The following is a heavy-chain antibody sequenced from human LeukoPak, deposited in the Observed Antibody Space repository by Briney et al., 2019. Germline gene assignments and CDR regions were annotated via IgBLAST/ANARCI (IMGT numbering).Heavy chain of an antibody. CDR3: ARRPYYDSSGYYFGYYYYGMDV. CDR2: ISAYNGNT. Sequence: ASVKVSCKASGYTFTSYAMNWVRQAPGQGLEWMGWISAYNGNTNYAQKLQGRVTMTTDTSTSTAYMELRSLRSDDTAVYYCARRPYYDSSGYYFGYYYYGMDVWGQGTTVTVSS. CDR1: GYTFTSYA. D-gene: IGHD3-22*01. J-gene: IGHJ6*02. V-gene: IGHV1-18*01.